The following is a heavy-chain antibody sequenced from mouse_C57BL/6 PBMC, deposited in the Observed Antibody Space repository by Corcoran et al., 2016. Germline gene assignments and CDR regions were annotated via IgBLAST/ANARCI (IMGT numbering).Heavy chain of an antibody. CDR1: GYTFTDYY. CDR2: INPNNGGT. Sequence: EVQLQQSGPELVKPGASVKISCKASGYTFTDYYMNWVKQSHGKSLEWIGDINPNNGGTSYNQKFKGKATLTVDKSSSTAYMELRSLTSEDSAVYYCARDGGFAYLGQGTLVTVSA. J-gene: IGHJ3*01. D-gene: IGHD1-1*01. V-gene: IGHV1-26*01. CDR3: ARDGGFAY.